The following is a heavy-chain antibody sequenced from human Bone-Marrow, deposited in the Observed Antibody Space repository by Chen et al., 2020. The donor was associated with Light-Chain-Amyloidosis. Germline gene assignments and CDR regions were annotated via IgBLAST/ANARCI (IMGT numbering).Heavy chain of an antibody. CDR2: ITASGGTT. V-gene: IGHV3-23*01. D-gene: IGHD3-16*01. J-gene: IGHJ6*02. CDR1: GFTVSSSA. CDR3: AKEAYYYWHGLGV. Sequence: EAQLLESGGGLVQPGGSLRLSCAVSGFTVSSSAMSWVRQAPGKGLEWVSGITASGGTTYYADSVKGRFTVSRDDSKNTLSLQMNSLRAEDTAVYYCAKEAYYYWHGLGVWGQGTTVTVSS.